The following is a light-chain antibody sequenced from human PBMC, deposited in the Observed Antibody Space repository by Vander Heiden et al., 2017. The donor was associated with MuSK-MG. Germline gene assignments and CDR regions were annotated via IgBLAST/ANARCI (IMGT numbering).Light chain of an antibody. CDR2: TAS. J-gene: IGKJ4*01. V-gene: IGKV1-39*01. Sequence: DIQMTQSPSSLSASVGDRVTLTCRASQSISSYLNWYQQKPGKAPKLLIYTASSLQSGVPSRFSGNGPGTDFTLTISRLQPEDFASYYCQQSVSSPLTFGGGTKVEIK. CDR1: QSISSY. CDR3: QQSVSSPLT.